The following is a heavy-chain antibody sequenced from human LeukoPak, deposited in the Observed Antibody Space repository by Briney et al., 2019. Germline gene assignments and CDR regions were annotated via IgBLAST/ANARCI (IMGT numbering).Heavy chain of an antibody. CDR3: ARYRAAIDAFDI. CDR1: GYTFTAYY. D-gene: IGHD5-18*01. J-gene: IGHJ3*02. V-gene: IGHV1-8*03. Sequence: ASVKVSCKPSGYTFTAYYIHWVRQAPGQGLEWMGWMNPTSGNTGYAQKFQGRVTITRDTSISTAYMELSSLRSEDTAVYYCARYRAAIDAFDIWGQGTMVTVSS. CDR2: MNPTSGNT.